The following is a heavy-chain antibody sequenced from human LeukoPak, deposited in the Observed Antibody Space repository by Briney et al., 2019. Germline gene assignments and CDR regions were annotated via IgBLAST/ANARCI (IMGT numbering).Heavy chain of an antibody. Sequence: GGSLRLSCAASGFTFSSYAMHWVRQAPGKGLEWVTVISYDGSNKYYADSVKGRFTISRDNSKNTLFLQMNSLRAEDTAVYYCARHIPYAWDHWGQGTLVTVSS. V-gene: IGHV3-30-3*01. CDR1: GFTFSSYA. D-gene: IGHD2-2*02. CDR3: ARHIPYAWDH. J-gene: IGHJ4*02. CDR2: ISYDGSNK.